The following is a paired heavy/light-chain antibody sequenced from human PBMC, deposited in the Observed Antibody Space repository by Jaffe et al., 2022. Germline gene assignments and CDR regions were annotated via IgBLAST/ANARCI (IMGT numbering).Heavy chain of an antibody. J-gene: IGHJ4*02. D-gene: IGHD3-3*01. Sequence: QVQLQESGPGLVKPSETLSLTCTVSGGSISSYYWSWIRQPPGKGLEWIGYIYYSGSTNYNPSLKSRVTISVDTSKNQFSLKLSSVTAADTAVYYCASAYYDFWSGYPEYYFDYWGQGTLVTVSS. CDR3: ASAYYDFWSGYPEYYFDY. CDR2: IYYSGST. V-gene: IGHV4-59*01. CDR1: GGSISSYY.
Light chain of an antibody. CDR3: QKWLT. CDR1: QGISNY. V-gene: IGKV1-27*01. Sequence: DIQMTQSPSSLSASVGDRVTITCRASQGISNYLAWYQQKPGKVPKLLIYAASTLQSGVPSRFSGSGSGTDFTLTISSLQPEDVATYYCQKWLTFGGGTKVEIK. J-gene: IGKJ4*01. CDR2: AAS.